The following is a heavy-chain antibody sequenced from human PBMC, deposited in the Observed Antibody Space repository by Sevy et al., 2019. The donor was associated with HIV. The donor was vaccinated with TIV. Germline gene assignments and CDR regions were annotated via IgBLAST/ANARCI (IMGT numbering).Heavy chain of an antibody. J-gene: IGHJ4*02. CDR3: AKDAPSRFDY. CDR2: IRYDGSHK. V-gene: IGHV3-30*02. Sequence: GGSLRLSCAASGFTFRNYDMHWVRQAPGKGLEWKSFIRYDGSHKSYAESVKGRFTISRDNSKNTLDLHMNSLRPEDTAVYFCAKDAPSRFDYWGQGALVTVSS. CDR1: GFTFRNYD.